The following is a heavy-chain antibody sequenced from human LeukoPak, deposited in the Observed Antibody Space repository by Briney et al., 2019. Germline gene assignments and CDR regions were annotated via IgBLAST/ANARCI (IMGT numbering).Heavy chain of an antibody. CDR3: VRRLDV. CDR1: GFTFGDTW. CDR2: IKQDGTEK. J-gene: IGHJ6*02. V-gene: IGHV3-7*01. Sequence: GGSLRLSCAASGFTFGDTWMNWVRQVPGQGLEWVASIKQDGTEKYYVDSVKGRFTISRDNAKNSLYLQMNSLRAEDTAVYFCVRRLDVWGQGTTVTVSS.